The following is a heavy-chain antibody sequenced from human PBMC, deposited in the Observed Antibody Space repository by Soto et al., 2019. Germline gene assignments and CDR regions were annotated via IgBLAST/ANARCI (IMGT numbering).Heavy chain of an antibody. CDR3: ARAPTYYYDSIGPKFDY. J-gene: IGHJ4*02. CDR1: GGSISSGDYY. Sequence: KPSETLSLTCTVSGGSISSGDYYWSWIRQPPGKGLEWIGYIYYSGSTYYNPSLKSRVTISVDTSKNQFSLKLSSVTAADTAVYYCARAPTYYYDSIGPKFDYWGQETLVIVSS. CDR2: IYYSGST. D-gene: IGHD3-22*01. V-gene: IGHV4-30-4*01.